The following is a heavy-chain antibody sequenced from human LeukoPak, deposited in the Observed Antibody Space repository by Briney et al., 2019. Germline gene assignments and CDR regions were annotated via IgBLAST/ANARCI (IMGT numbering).Heavy chain of an antibody. V-gene: IGHV3-23*01. J-gene: IGHJ4*02. CDR1: GFTFSSYA. D-gene: IGHD6-19*01. CDR2: ISGSGGSS. CDR3: AKDLFSVAGPPSSFFDY. Sequence: GGSLRLSCAASGFTFSSYAMSWVRQAPGKGLEWVSAISGSGGSSYYADSVKGRFTISRDNSKNTLYLQMNSLRAEDTAVYYCAKDLFSVAGPPSSFFDYWAREPWSPSPQ.